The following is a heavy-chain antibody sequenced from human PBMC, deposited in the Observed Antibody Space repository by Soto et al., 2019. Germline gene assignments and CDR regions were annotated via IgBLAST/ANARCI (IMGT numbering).Heavy chain of an antibody. Sequence: QLQLQESGSGLVKPSQTLSLTCAVSGGSISSGGYSWSWIRQPPGKGLEWIGYIYHSGSTYYNPSLKGRVTISVARSKNHFSLKLSSVTAADTAVYYCAREIDSSGYYGWFDPWGQGTLVTVFS. CDR2: IYHSGST. J-gene: IGHJ5*02. D-gene: IGHD3-22*01. V-gene: IGHV4-30-2*01. CDR1: GGSISSGGYS. CDR3: AREIDSSGYYGWFDP.